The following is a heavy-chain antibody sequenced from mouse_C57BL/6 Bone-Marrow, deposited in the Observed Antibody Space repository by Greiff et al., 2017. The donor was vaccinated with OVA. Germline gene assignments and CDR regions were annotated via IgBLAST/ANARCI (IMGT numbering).Heavy chain of an antibody. V-gene: IGHV5-4*01. CDR2: ISDGGSYT. CDR3: ARDRVDFDY. J-gene: IGHJ2*01. Sequence: EVKLVESGGGLVKPGGSLKLSCAASGFTFSSYAMSWVRQTPEKRLEWVATISDGGSYTYYPDNVKGRFTISRDNAKNNLYLQMSHLKTEDTAMYYCARDRVDFDYWGQGTTLTVSS. CDR1: GFTFSSYA. D-gene: IGHD3-1*01.